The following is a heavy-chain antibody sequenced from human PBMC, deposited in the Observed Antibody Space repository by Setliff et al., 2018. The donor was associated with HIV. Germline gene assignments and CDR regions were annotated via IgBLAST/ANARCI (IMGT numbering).Heavy chain of an antibody. CDR2: INPNSGDT. J-gene: IGHJ6*03. Sequence: ASVKVSCKASGYTFTDYYIHWVRQAPGQGLEWLGWINPNSGDTNYAQSFQGRVTMTRDTSISTAYVDLSRLRFDDTAMYYCARAESLGWYYNYRDVWGKGTTVTVSS. D-gene: IGHD1-20*01. V-gene: IGHV1-2*02. CDR1: GYTFTDYY. CDR3: ARAESLGWYYNYRDV.